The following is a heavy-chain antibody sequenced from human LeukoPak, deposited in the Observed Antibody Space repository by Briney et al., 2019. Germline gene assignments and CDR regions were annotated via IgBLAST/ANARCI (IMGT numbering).Heavy chain of an antibody. V-gene: IGHV1-69*05. J-gene: IGHJ6*03. CDR2: IIPIFGTA. CDR1: GGTFSSYA. D-gene: IGHD2-15*01. CDR3: ARGPFGGSPRTRYSYYMDV. Sequence: GASVKVSCKASGGTFSSYAISWVRQAPGQGREWMGGIIPIFGTANYAQKLQGRVTITTDESTSTAYMELSSLRSEDAAVYYCARGPFGGSPRTRYSYYMDVWGKGTTVTVSS.